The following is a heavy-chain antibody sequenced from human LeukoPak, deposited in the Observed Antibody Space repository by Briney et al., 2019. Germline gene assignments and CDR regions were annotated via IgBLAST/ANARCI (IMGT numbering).Heavy chain of an antibody. D-gene: IGHD3-10*01. J-gene: IGHJ4*02. Sequence: GGSLRLSCAASGFTFSSYAMSWVRQAPGKGLEWVSAISGSGGSTYYADSVKGRFTISRDNSKNTLYLQMNSLRAEGTAVYYCAKKGFGELVIDYWGQGTLVTVSS. CDR1: GFTFSSYA. CDR3: AKKGFGELVIDY. CDR2: ISGSGGST. V-gene: IGHV3-23*01.